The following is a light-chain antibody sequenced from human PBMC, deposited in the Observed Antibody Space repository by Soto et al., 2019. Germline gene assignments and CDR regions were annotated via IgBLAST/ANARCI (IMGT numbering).Light chain of an antibody. CDR1: QSVRNNY. CDR3: RHYGKFPGT. Sequence: AGGGATKTCRASQSVRNNYLAWYQHKSGQAPRLLIYGASSRATGVPDRFRGCGSGTDIPLTIAVLEPQLIPVYYLRHYGKFPGTFAQGTKGDIK. V-gene: IGKV3-20*01. CDR2: GAS. J-gene: IGKJ1*01.